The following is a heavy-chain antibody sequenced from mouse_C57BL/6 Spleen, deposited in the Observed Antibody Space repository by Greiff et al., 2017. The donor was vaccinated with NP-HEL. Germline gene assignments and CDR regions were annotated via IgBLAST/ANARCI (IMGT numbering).Heavy chain of an antibody. J-gene: IGHJ4*01. Sequence: EVKLQESGPGLVKPSQSLSLTCSVTGYSITSGYYWNWIRQFPGNKLEWMGYISYDGSNNYNPSLKNRISITRDTSKNQFFLKLNSVTSEDTATYYGASLGDNDDGPYYAMDYWGKGTSVTVSS. CDR3: ASLGDNDDGPYYAMDY. V-gene: IGHV3-6*01. CDR2: ISYDGSN. D-gene: IGHD2-4*01. CDR1: GYSITSGYY.